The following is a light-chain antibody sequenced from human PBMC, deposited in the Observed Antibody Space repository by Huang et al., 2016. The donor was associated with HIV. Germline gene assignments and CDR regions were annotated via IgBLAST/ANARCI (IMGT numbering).Light chain of an antibody. V-gene: IGKV2-28*01. J-gene: IGKJ4*01. CDR2: LVF. CDR1: QSLLHNIGYNY. Sequence: DIVMTQSPLSLPVTPGEAASIFCRSSQSLLHNIGYNYLDWYVQKPGQPQQLLIYLVFDRASGVPDRFSGSGSGTDFTLKSTRVEAEDVGVYYCMQALQGPLTFGGGTKVEIK. CDR3: MQALQGPLT.